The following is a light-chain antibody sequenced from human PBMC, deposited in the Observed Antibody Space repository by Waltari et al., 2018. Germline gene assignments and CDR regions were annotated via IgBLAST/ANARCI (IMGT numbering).Light chain of an antibody. V-gene: IGKV1-39*01. Sequence: DIQMTQSPSSLSASVGETVTIACRAGQTIESFVNWYQQKPGRAPKFFISNSTTLQSGVPSRFSCSGSGTEFTLTITSLQPEDFGSYFCQQTFTTPWTFGPGTTVEVK. CDR2: NST. J-gene: IGKJ1*01. CDR3: QQTFTTPWT. CDR1: QTIESF.